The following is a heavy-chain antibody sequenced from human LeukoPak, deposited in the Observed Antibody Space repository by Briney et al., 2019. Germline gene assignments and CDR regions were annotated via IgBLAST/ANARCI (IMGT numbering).Heavy chain of an antibody. V-gene: IGHV3-48*02. Sequence: GGSLRLSCAASGFTFKSYTMHWVRQAPGKGLEWVSDISSRSSTKYYADSVKGRFTISRDNSYNTVSLQMNSLRDEDTGVYYCAKGLRTGVGPYMGYHYYMDVWGKGATVTVSS. CDR1: GFTFKSYT. CDR2: ISSRSSTK. D-gene: IGHD3-16*01. J-gene: IGHJ6*03. CDR3: AKGLRTGVGPYMGYHYYMDV.